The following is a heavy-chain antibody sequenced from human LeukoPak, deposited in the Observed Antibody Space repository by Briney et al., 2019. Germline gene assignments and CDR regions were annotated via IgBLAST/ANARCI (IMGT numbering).Heavy chain of an antibody. Sequence: SEPLSLTCTVSGGSISSYYWSWIRQPPGKGLEWIGYIYYSGSTNYNPSLKSRVNISVDTSKNQFSLKLSSVTAADTAVYYCARGPIWTAAAVRGNYYYMDVWGKGTTVTVSS. CDR3: ARGPIWTAAAVRGNYYYMDV. CDR2: IYYSGST. CDR1: GGSISSYY. V-gene: IGHV4-59*01. J-gene: IGHJ6*03. D-gene: IGHD6-13*01.